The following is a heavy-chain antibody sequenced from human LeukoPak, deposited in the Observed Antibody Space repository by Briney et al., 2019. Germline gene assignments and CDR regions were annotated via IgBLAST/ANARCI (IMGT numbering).Heavy chain of an antibody. J-gene: IGHJ4*02. V-gene: IGHV4-4*07. CDR3: ARDLKAVGGVVLWYFDY. D-gene: IGHD6-19*01. CDR2: IYTSGST. CDR1: GDSISSYY. Sequence: SETLSVTCTDSGDSISSYYWSWIRQPAGKGLEWIRRIYTSGSTDYNPSLKSRVTMSVDTSKNQFSLKLSSVTAADTAVYYCARDLKAVGGVVLWYFDYWGQGTLVTVSS.